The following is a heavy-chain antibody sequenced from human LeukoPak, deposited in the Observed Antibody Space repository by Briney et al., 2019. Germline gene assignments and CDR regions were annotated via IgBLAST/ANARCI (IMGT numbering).Heavy chain of an antibody. J-gene: IGHJ4*02. CDR1: GGSINSGNYY. Sequence: SETLSLTCTVSGGSINSGNYYWSWIRQPPGKGLEWIGYIYFSGSTYYNPSLKSRVTISVDTSKNQFSLKLSSVTAADTAVYCCARTVTATCHDYWGQGTLVTVSS. CDR2: IYFSGST. CDR3: ARTVTATCHDY. V-gene: IGHV4-30-4*08. D-gene: IGHD2-21*02.